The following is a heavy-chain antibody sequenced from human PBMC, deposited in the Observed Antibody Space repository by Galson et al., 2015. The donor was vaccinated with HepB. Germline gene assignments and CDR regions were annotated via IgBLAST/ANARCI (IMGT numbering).Heavy chain of an antibody. D-gene: IGHD5-24*01. CDR2: IIPILGIA. V-gene: IGHV1-69*10. Sequence: SVKVSCKASGGTFSRYAISWVRQAPGQGLEWMGGIIPILGIANYAQKFQGRVTITADKSTPTAYMELSSLRSEDTAVYYCARGPGEVVEMAMDDWGQGTLVTVSS. CDR3: ARGPGEVVEMAMDD. CDR1: GGTFSRYA. J-gene: IGHJ4*02.